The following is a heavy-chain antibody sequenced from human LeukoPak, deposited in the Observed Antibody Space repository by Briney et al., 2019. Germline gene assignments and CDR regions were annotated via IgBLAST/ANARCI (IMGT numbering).Heavy chain of an antibody. CDR3: ATGDYDSSGYYAQAYY. J-gene: IGHJ4*02. CDR2: FDPEDGET. D-gene: IGHD3-22*01. Sequence: RASVKVSCKVSGYTLTELSMHWARPAPGKGLEWMGGFDPEDGETIYAQKFQGRVTRTEETSTDTAYMELSSLRSEDTAVYYCATGDYDSSGYYAQAYYWGQGTLVTVSS. V-gene: IGHV1-24*01. CDR1: GYTLTELS.